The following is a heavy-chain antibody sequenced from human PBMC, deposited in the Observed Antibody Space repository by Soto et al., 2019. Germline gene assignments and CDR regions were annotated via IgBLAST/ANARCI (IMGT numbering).Heavy chain of an antibody. J-gene: IGHJ5*02. CDR2: MYYSGST. D-gene: IGHD1-26*01. CDR1: GGAISSSISY. Sequence: SETLSLTCTVSGGAISSSISYWGWIRQPPGKGLEWIGSMYYSGSTYYNPSLKSRVIISEDTSKNQFSLKVSSVTAADTAVYYCARGSSGSHPNWFDTWGQGTLVTVSS. V-gene: IGHV4-39*01. CDR3: ARGSSGSHPNWFDT.